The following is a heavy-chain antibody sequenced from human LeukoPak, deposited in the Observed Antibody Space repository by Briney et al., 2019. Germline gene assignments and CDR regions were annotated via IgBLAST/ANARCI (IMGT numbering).Heavy chain of an antibody. CDR3: ARKQWLYAFDI. D-gene: IGHD6-19*01. J-gene: IGHJ3*02. CDR2: IYHSGST. CDR1: GYSISSGYY. V-gene: IGHV4-38-2*02. Sequence: SETLSLTCTVSGYSISSGYYWGWIRQHPGKGLEWIGSIYHSGSTYYNPSLKSRVTISVDTSKNQFSLKLSSVTAADTAVYYCARKQWLYAFDIWGQGTMVTVSS.